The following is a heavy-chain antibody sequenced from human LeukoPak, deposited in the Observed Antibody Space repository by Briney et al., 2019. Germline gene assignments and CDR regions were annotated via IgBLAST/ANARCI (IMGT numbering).Heavy chain of an antibody. D-gene: IGHD6-13*01. CDR2: IRYDGSNK. Sequence: GGSLRLSCAASGFTFSSYGMHWVRQAPGKGLEWVAFIRYDGSNKYYADSVKGRFTISRDNSKNTLYLQMNSLRAEDTAVYYCAKDSSSWYLGWYFDLWGRGTLVTVSA. J-gene: IGHJ2*01. V-gene: IGHV3-30*02. CDR1: GFTFSSYG. CDR3: AKDSSSWYLGWYFDL.